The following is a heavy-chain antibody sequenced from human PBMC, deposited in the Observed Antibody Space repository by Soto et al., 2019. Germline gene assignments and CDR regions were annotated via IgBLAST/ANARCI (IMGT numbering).Heavy chain of an antibody. D-gene: IGHD3-10*01. Sequence: SETLSLTCTVSGGSISSYYWSWIRQPPGKGLEWIGYIYYSGSTNYNPSLKSRVTISVDTSKNQFSLKLSSVTAADTAVYYCAGWGITMVRDYGMDVWGQGTTVTVSS. CDR3: AGWGITMVRDYGMDV. V-gene: IGHV4-59*01. CDR2: IYYSGST. CDR1: GGSISSYY. J-gene: IGHJ6*02.